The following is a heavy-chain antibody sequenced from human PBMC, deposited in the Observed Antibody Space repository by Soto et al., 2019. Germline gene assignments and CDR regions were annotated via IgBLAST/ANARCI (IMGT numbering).Heavy chain of an antibody. CDR3: ARVLNWVNWFDP. D-gene: IGHD7-27*01. V-gene: IGHV4-34*01. J-gene: IGHJ5*02. CDR1: GGSFSNYY. CDR2: INHSGST. Sequence: SETLSLTCAVYGGSFSNYYWSWIRQPPGKGLEWIGEINHSGSTNYNPSLKSRVTISVDTSKNLFSLKLSSVTAADTAVYYCARVLNWVNWFDPWGQVTLVTVSS.